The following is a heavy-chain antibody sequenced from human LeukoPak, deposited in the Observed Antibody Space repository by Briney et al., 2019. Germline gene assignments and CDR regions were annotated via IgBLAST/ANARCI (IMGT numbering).Heavy chain of an antibody. CDR2: IIPIFGTA. V-gene: IGHV1-69*13. J-gene: IGHJ4*02. Sequence: GASVKVSCKASGGTFSSYAISWVRQAPGQGLEWMGGIIPIFGTANYAQKFQGRVTITADESTSTAYMELSSLRAEDTAVYYCARGPPDESTSWIEPFDYWGQGPLVTVSS. CDR1: GGTFSSYA. CDR3: ARGPPDESTSWIEPFDY. D-gene: IGHD6-13*01.